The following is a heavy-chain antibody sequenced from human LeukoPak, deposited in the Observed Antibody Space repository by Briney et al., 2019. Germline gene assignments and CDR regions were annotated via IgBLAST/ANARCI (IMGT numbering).Heavy chain of an antibody. CDR2: LSRSGSPI. D-gene: IGHD6-13*01. V-gene: IGHV3-11*01. CDR1: GFTFSDYY. Sequence: GGSLRLSCAASGFTFSDYYMCCIRQAPGKGREWGSYLSRSGSPIYYADSVKGRFTISRDNAKNSLYLQMNSLRAEDTAVYYCARNTPYSSSWPNLNYYYYYMDVWGKGTTVTVSS. CDR3: ARNTPYSSSWPNLNYYYYYMDV. J-gene: IGHJ6*03.